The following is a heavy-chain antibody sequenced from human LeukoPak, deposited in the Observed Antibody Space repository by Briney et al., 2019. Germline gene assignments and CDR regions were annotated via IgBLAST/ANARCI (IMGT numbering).Heavy chain of an antibody. CDR2: TGSTGVST. CDR3: AKDPGVVPAHYFDY. V-gene: IGHV3-23*01. J-gene: IGHJ4*02. D-gene: IGHD2-2*01. Sequence: GGSLRLSCAASGFTFSDYGMHWVRQAPGKGLEWVSATGSTGVSTFYADSVKGRFTVSRDNSKNTLSLQMNSLRAEDTAVYYCAKDPGVVPAHYFDYWGQGILVTVSS. CDR1: GFTFSDYG.